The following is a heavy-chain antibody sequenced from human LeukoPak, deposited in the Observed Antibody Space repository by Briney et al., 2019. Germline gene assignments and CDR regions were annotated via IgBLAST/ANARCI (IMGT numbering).Heavy chain of an antibody. D-gene: IGHD3-22*01. CDR2: INPDSGVT. CDR1: GYTFTAYF. V-gene: IGHV1-2*02. CDR3: ARDPPSSVTMGV. Sequence: GASVKVSCKASGYTFTAYFIHWARQAPGQGLEWLGWINPDSGVTIYAEKFQGRVALTRDTSITTAYMELTGLRSDDTAVYYCARDPPSSVTMGVWGQGTTVTVSS. J-gene: IGHJ6*02.